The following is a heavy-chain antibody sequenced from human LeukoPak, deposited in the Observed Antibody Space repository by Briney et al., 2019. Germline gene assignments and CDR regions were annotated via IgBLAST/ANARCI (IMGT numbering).Heavy chain of an antibody. D-gene: IGHD3-3*01. CDR3: ARDTVFGVITGPRMDV. Sequence: PGRSLRLSCAASGFTFDDYAMHWVRQAPGKGLEWVSGISWNSGSIGYADSVKGRFTISRDNAKNSLYLQMNSLRAEDTAVYYCARDTVFGVITGPRMDVWGQGTTVTVSS. J-gene: IGHJ6*02. CDR1: GFTFDDYA. V-gene: IGHV3-9*01. CDR2: ISWNSGSI.